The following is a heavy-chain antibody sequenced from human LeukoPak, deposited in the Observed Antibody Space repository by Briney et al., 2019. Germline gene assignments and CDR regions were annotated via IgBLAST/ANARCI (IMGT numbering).Heavy chain of an antibody. D-gene: IGHD4-17*01. CDR3: ARTGSTVTMLYPFDH. CDR1: ARSIGSYY. CDR2: IYYSGST. J-gene: IGHJ4*02. Sequence: SQCLSPTCTVAARSIGSYYSSWVRQPPGKGLEWVGYIYYSGSTNYNPSLKSRVSISVDTAKNQFSLKLSSVTAADTAVYYCARTGSTVTMLYPFDHWGQGTLVTVSS. V-gene: IGHV4-59*01.